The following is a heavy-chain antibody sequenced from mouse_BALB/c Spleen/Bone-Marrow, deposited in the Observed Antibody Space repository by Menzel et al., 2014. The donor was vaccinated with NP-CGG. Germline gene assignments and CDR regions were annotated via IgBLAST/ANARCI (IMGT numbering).Heavy chain of an antibody. V-gene: IGHV14-3*02. CDR1: GFNIKDTY. CDR2: IYPANGNT. J-gene: IGHJ3*01. CDR3: APYYYGSSLFAY. D-gene: IGHD1-1*01. Sequence: EVQLQQSGAELVKPGASVKLSCTASGFNIKDTYMHWVKQRPEQGLEWIGRIYPANGNTKYDPKFQGKATITADTSSNTAYLQLSSLTPEDTAVYYCAPYYYGSSLFAYWGQGTLVTVSA.